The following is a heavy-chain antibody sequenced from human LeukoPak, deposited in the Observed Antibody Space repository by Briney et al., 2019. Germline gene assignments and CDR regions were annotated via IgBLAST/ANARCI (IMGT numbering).Heavy chain of an antibody. CDR2: ISGSGGST. D-gene: IGHD3-22*01. J-gene: IGHJ4*02. CDR3: AKDGSSGYLAYFDY. CDR1: GFTFSSYA. V-gene: IGHV3-23*01. Sequence: GGSLRLSCAASGFTFSSYAMSWVRQAPGKGLEWVSAISGSGGSTYYADSVKGRFTISRDISKNTLYLQMNSLRAEDTAVYYCAKDGSSGYLAYFDYRGQGTLVTVSS.